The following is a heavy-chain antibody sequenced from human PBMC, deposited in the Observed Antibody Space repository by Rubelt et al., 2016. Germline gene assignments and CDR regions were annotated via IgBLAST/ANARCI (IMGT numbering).Heavy chain of an antibody. CDR3: ARDPEFHYSNYDDDY. D-gene: IGHD4-11*01. Sequence: VQLVESGGGLVKPGGSLRLSCAASGFTFSSYSMNWVRQAPGKGLEWVSYISSSSSTIYYADSVKGRFTISRDNAKNSLYLQMNSLGDEDTAVYYCARDPEFHYSNYDDDYWGQGTLVTVSS. J-gene: IGHJ4*02. CDR2: ISSSSSTI. CDR1: GFTFSSYS. V-gene: IGHV3-48*02.